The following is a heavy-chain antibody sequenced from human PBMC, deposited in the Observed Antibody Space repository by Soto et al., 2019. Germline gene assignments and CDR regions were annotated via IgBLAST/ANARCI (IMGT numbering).Heavy chain of an antibody. V-gene: IGHV4-4*02. CDR1: GDSISSANW. Sequence: PSETLSLTCAVSGDSISSANWWSWVRQSPGKGLEWIGEVYHSGTTHYNPSLKSRVTISVDTSKNQFSLKLSSVTAADTAVYYCAKLVRDFWSGPYWYFDLWGRGTLVTVSS. CDR2: VYHSGTT. CDR3: AKLVRDFWSGPYWYFDL. J-gene: IGHJ2*01. D-gene: IGHD3-3*01.